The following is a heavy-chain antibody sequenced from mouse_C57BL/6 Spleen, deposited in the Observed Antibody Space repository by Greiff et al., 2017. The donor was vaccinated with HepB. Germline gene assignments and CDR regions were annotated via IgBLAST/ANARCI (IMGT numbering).Heavy chain of an antibody. Sequence: EVQLVESGEGLVKPGGSLKLSCAASGFTFSSYAMSWVRQTPEKRLEWVAYISSGGDYIYYADTVKGRFTIYRDNARNTLYLQMSSLKSEDTAMYYCTRNPYYYGSRGPYAMDYWGQGTSVTVSS. J-gene: IGHJ4*01. V-gene: IGHV5-9-1*02. CDR3: TRNPYYYGSRGPYAMDY. CDR1: GFTFSSYA. CDR2: ISSGGDYI. D-gene: IGHD1-1*01.